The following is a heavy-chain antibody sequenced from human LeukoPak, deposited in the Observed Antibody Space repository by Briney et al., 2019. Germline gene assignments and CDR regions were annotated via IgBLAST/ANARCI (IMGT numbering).Heavy chain of an antibody. D-gene: IGHD4-17*01. CDR3: ARASYGDYWFDP. CDR2: IYYSGST. CDR1: GGSISSGDYY. Sequence: SQTLSLTCTVSGGSISSGDYYWSWIRQPPVKRLEWIGYIYYSGSTYYNPSLKSRVTISVDTSKNQFSLKLSSVTAADTAVYYCARASYGDYWFDPWGQGTLVTVSS. J-gene: IGHJ5*02. V-gene: IGHV4-30-4*01.